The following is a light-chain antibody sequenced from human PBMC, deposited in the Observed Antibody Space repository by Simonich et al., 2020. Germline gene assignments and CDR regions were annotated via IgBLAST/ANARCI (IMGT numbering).Light chain of an antibody. J-gene: IGKJ2*01. CDR2: WAS. CDR3: QQYYSTPYT. Sequence: DIVMTQSPDSLAVSLGERATINCKCSQSVLYSSNNKNYLAWYQQKPGQPPKLLIYWASTRESGVPDRVSGSGSGTDFTLTISSLQAEDVAVYYCQQYYSTPYTFGQGTKLEIK. V-gene: IGKV4-1*01. CDR1: QSVLYSSNNKNY.